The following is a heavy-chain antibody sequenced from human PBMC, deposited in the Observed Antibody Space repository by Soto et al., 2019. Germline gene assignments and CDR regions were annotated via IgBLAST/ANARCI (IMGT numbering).Heavy chain of an antibody. J-gene: IGHJ4*02. CDR1: GFTFSSYA. CDR3: AKGPRILDIVVVPAAFYYFDY. Sequence: GGSLRLSCAASGFTFSSYAISWVRPAPGEGLGWVSAISGSGGSTYYADSVKGRFTISRDNSKNTLYLQMNSLRAEDTAVYYCAKGPRILDIVVVPAAFYYFDYWGQGTLVTVSS. CDR2: ISGSGGST. D-gene: IGHD2-2*01. V-gene: IGHV3-23*01.